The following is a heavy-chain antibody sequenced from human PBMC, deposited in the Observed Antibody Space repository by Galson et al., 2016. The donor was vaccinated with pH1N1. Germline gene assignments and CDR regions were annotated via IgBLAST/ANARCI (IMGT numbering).Heavy chain of an antibody. CDR3: ARGRGGL. J-gene: IGHJ4*02. CDR2: MYPDGSA. Sequence: SETRSLTCFVSGGSITTDNYNWGWIRQPPGKGLEWIGNMYPDGSAYYNPSLKSRVTIILDTSKNQFSLKLTSVTAADTAVYYCARGRGGLWGQGTLVTVSS. V-gene: IGHV4-39*07. CDR1: GGSITTDNYN. D-gene: IGHD3-16*01.